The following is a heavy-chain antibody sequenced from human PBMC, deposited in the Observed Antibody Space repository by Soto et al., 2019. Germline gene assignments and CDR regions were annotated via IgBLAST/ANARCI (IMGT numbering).Heavy chain of an antibody. D-gene: IGHD3-10*01. J-gene: IGHJ4*02. Sequence: GGSLRLSCAASGFTFSNAWMSWVRQAPGKGLEWVGRIKSKTDGGTTDYAAPVKGRFTITRDDSKNTLYLQMNSLKTEDTAVYYCTTLSMVRGVIPWGQGTLVTVSS. CDR3: TTLSMVRGVIP. CDR1: GFTFSNAW. CDR2: IKSKTDGGTT. V-gene: IGHV3-15*01.